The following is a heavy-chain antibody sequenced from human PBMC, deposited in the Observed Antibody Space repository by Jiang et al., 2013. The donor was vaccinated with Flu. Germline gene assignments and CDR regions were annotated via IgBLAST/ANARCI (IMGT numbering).Heavy chain of an antibody. CDR1: GGSFSGYY. V-gene: IGHV4-34*01. D-gene: IGHD4-17*01. J-gene: IGHJ4*02. CDR2: INHRGGT. CDR3: ASLPGEGPFDY. Sequence: GLVKPTETLSLTCAVYGGSFSGYYWSWIRQPPGKGLEWIGEINHRGGTNNNPSLKSRVTMSVDTSKNQFSLKLSSVTAADTAVYYCASLPGEGPFDYWGQGTLVTVSS.